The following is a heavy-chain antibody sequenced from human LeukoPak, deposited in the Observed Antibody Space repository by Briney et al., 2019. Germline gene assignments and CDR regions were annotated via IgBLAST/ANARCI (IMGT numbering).Heavy chain of an antibody. CDR1: GFTVSSNY. CDR2: ISWDGGST. D-gene: IGHD3-9*01. J-gene: IGHJ6*02. V-gene: IGHV3-43*01. CDR3: AKAGYYDILTGYDYYYYGMDV. Sequence: GGSLRLSCAASGFTVSSNYMYWVRQAPGKGLEWVSLISWDGGSTYYADSVKGRFTISRDNSKNSLYLQMNSLRTEDTALYYCAKAGYYDILTGYDYYYYGMDVWGQGATVTVSS.